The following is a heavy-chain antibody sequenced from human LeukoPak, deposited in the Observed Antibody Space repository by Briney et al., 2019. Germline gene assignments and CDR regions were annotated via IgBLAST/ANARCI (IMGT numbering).Heavy chain of an antibody. V-gene: IGHV3-30*04. Sequence: GGSLRLSCAASGFTFSTYAMHWVRQAPGKGLEWVAVISYDGGSKYYADSVKGRFTISRDNSKNTLYLQMNSLRAEDTAVYYCARARSSYGYGDAFDIWGQGTMVTVSS. J-gene: IGHJ3*02. CDR3: ARARSSYGYGDAFDI. CDR1: GFTFSTYA. D-gene: IGHD5-18*01. CDR2: ISYDGGSK.